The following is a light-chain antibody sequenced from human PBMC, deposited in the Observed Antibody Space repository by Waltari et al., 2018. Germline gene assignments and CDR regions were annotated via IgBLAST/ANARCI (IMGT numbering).Light chain of an antibody. CDR3: CSYAGGSSFVV. CDR1: SSDVGSYNL. J-gene: IGLJ2*01. V-gene: IGLV2-23*01. CDR2: EGS. Sequence: QSALTQPASVSGSPGQSITISCTGTSSDVGSYNLVSWYQQHPGKAPKLMIYEGSKRPSCVSNRFSGSKSGNTASLTISGLLAEDEADYYCCSYAGGSSFVVFGGGTKLTVL.